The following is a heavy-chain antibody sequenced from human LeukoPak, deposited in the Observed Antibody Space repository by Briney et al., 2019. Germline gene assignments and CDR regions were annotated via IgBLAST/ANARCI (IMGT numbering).Heavy chain of an antibody. CDR3: VRGYHCSGTSCYLAYYSSYGMDV. Sequence: SETLSLTRTVSGGSISRSSYYWGWIRQPPGKGLEWIGTIYNSGTTYYNPSLKSRVTISVDTSKNQFSLRLRSVTAADTAVYYCVRGYHCSGTSCYLAYYSSYGMDVWGHGATVTVSS. V-gene: IGHV4-39*01. J-gene: IGHJ6*02. D-gene: IGHD2-2*01. CDR2: IYNSGTT. CDR1: GGSISRSSYY.